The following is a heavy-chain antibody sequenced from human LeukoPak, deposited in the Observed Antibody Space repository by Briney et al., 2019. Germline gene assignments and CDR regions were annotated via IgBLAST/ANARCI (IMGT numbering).Heavy chain of an antibody. D-gene: IGHD6-19*01. J-gene: IGHJ3*02. CDR3: ARVRPIVWLVHAFDI. V-gene: IGHV4-31*03. CDR1: GGSINNGGYY. CDR2: IYYSGSS. Sequence: NSSETLSLTCTVSGGSINNGGYYWSWIRQHPGKGLEWIGYIYYSGSSYYNPSLRSRVTISVDTSKNHFSLKLSSVTAADTAVYYCARVRPIVWLVHAFDIWGQGTMVTVSS.